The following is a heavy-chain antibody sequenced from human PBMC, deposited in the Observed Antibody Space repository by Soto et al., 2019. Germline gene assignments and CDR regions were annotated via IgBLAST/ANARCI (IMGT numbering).Heavy chain of an antibody. CDR3: AKNILRGTTYS. D-gene: IGHD1-1*01. J-gene: IGHJ5*01. CDR1: GNSFGTNA. Sequence: GASVKVSCKASGNSFGTNAMHWVRQAPGQGLERVGWINSVNDHTIYSEKFQGRVTITSDTSATTAYMELSSLTSEDTAIYYCAKNILRGTTYSCAQGTLVPVSS. V-gene: IGHV1-3*01. CDR2: INSVNDHT.